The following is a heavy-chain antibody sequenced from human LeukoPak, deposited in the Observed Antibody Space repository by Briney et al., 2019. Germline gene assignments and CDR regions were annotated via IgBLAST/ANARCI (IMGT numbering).Heavy chain of an antibody. V-gene: IGHV3-23*01. CDR2: IFGGGGNT. J-gene: IGHJ4*02. Sequence: GGSLRLSCAASGFTFSGYAMSWVRQAPGKGLEWVSAIFGGGGNTFYADSVKGRFTISRDNSRNTVYLQMNSLRAEDTAVYYCAKARLSTGWAYNDYWGQGTLVSVSS. CDR1: GFTFSGYA. D-gene: IGHD6-19*01. CDR3: AKARLSTGWAYNDY.